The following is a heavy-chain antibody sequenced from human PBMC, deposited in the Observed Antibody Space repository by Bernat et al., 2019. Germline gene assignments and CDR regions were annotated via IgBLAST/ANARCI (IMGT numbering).Heavy chain of an antibody. D-gene: IGHD3-22*01. Sequence: QVTLKESGPVRVKPTETLTLTCTVSGFSLSNARMGVSWIRQPPGKALEWLAHIFSNDEKSYSTSLKSRLTISKETSKSQVVLTMTNMDPVDTATYYCARHYYYDSSGYYDAFDIWGQGTMVTVSS. J-gene: IGHJ3*02. CDR3: ARHYYYDSSGYYDAFDI. V-gene: IGHV2-26*01. CDR1: GFSLSNARMG. CDR2: IFSNDEK.